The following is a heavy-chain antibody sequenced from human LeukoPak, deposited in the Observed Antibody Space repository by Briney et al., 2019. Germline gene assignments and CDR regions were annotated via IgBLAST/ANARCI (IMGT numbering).Heavy chain of an antibody. CDR1: GGSISSSSYY. V-gene: IGHV4-39*07. CDR3: ARDGGELWSSSFFDY. CDR2: IYYSGST. D-gene: IGHD5-18*01. J-gene: IGHJ4*02. Sequence: SETLSLTCTVSGGSISSSSYYWGWIRQPPGKGLEWIGSIYYSGSTYYNPSLKSRVTISVDTSKNQFSLKLSSVTAADTAVYYCARDGGELWSSSFFDYWCQGTLVTVSS.